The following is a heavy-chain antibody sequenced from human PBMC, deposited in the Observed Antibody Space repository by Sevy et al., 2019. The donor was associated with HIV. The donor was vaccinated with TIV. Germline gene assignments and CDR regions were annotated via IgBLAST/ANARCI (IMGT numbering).Heavy chain of an antibody. CDR1: GFKFSDYY. J-gene: IGHJ6*01. CDR2: SDFSGNNI. V-gene: IGHV3-11*01. CDR3: ARFYDCCGGHPAPHYDYAVDA. Sequence: GGSLKLSCLASGFKFSDYYMAWIRQVPGKGLEWVSYSDFSGNNIYNVDSVAGRFTLSRDNAENSLYLQMNSLTAEDTAVYYCARFYDCCGGHPAPHYDYAVDAWGQGTTVTVSS. D-gene: IGHD3-3*01.